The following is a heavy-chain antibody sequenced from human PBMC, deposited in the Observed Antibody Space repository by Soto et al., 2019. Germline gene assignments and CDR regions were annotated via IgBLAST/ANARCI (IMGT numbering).Heavy chain of an antibody. V-gene: IGHV4-31*03. CDR3: ARDANYGDYGADV. Sequence: SETLSLTCTVSGGSISSGGYYWSWIRQHPGKGLEWIGYIYYSGSTYYNPSLKGRVTISVDTSKNQFSLKLSSVTAADTAVYYCARDANYGDYGADVWGKGTTVTVSS. CDR1: GGSISSGGYY. J-gene: IGHJ6*04. D-gene: IGHD4-17*01. CDR2: IYYSGST.